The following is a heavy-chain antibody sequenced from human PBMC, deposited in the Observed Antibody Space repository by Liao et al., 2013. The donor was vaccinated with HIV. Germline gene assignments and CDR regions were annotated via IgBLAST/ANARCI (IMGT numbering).Heavy chain of an antibody. Sequence: QVQLQQWGAGLLKPSETLSLTCAVYGGSFSGYYWSWIRQPPGKGLEWIGEINHSGSTNYNPSLKSRVTISVDTSKNQFSLKLSSVTAADTAVYYCARVGSGSGIVFDYWGQGTLVTVSS. CDR2: INHSGST. V-gene: IGHV4-34*01. J-gene: IGHJ4*02. CDR3: ARVGSGSGIVFDY. CDR1: GGSFSGYY. D-gene: IGHD1-26*01.